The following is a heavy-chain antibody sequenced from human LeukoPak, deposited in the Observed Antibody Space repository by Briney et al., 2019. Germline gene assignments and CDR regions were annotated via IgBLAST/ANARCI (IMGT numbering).Heavy chain of an antibody. CDR3: ARVGYYGSGSYYKRNGFDV. V-gene: IGHV3-48*04. CDR2: ISSTGSII. J-gene: IGHJ3*01. CDR1: GFTFSSYS. D-gene: IGHD3-10*01. Sequence: TGGSLRLSCAASGFTFSSYSIIWVRQAPGKGLEWVSYISSTGSIIYYADSVRGRFTISRDNAKNSLYLQMNSLRAEDTAVYYCARVGYYGSGSYYKRNGFDVWGQGTMVSVSS.